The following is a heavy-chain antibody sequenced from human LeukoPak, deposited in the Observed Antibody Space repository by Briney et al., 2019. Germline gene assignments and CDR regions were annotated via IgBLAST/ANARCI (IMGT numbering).Heavy chain of an antibody. CDR2: ISGSGGST. CDR3: AKGLEQGPVAVTRFY. V-gene: IGHV3-23*01. J-gene: IGHJ4*02. Sequence: PGGALRLSCAASGFTFSRYAMSWVRQAPGKGLKWVSAISGSGGSTYYADSVKGRFTISRDNPKNTLDLQMTSLRADDTAVYYCAKGLEQGPVAVTRFYWGKGTLVTVSS. D-gene: IGHD4-17*01. CDR1: GFTFSRYA.